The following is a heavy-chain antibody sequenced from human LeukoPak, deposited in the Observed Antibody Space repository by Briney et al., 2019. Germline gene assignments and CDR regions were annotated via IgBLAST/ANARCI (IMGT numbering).Heavy chain of an antibody. CDR2: IRYDGSNK. V-gene: IGHV3-30*02. CDR3: AKDSSWSGYYPYYFDY. D-gene: IGHD3-3*01. J-gene: IGHJ4*02. Sequence: GGSLRLSCAASGFTFSSYSMNWVRQAPGKGLEWVAFIRYDGSNKYYADSVKGRFTISRDNSKNTLYLQMNSLRAEDTAVYYCAKDSSWSGYYPYYFDYWGQGTLVTVSS. CDR1: GFTFSSYS.